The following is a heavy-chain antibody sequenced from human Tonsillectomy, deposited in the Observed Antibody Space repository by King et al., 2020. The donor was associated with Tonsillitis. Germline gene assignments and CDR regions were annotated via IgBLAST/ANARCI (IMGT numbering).Heavy chain of an antibody. V-gene: IGHV4-38-2*01. Sequence: VQLQESGPGLVKPSETLSLTCAVSGYSISSGYYWGWIRQPPGKGLEWIGSIYHSGSTYYNPSLKSRVTISVDTSKNQFSLKLSSVTAADTAVYYCAGVVVVVPAAIAVGWFDPWGQGTLVTVSS. D-gene: IGHD2-2*02. CDR1: GYSISSGYY. CDR2: IYHSGST. CDR3: AGVVVVVPAAIAVGWFDP. J-gene: IGHJ5*02.